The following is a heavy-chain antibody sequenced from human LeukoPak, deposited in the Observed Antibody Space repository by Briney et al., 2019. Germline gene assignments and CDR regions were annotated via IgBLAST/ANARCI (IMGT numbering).Heavy chain of an antibody. V-gene: IGHV3-53*01. D-gene: IGHD2-15*01. CDR1: GFTVSSNY. Sequence: GGSLRLSCAASGFTVSSNYMSWVRQAPGKGLEWVSVIYSGGSTYYADSVKGRFTISRDNAKNSLYLQMNSLRAEDTAVYYCARSFGDTRYCSGGSCYSDYWGQGTLVTVSS. J-gene: IGHJ4*02. CDR2: IYSGGST. CDR3: ARSFGDTRYCSGGSCYSDY.